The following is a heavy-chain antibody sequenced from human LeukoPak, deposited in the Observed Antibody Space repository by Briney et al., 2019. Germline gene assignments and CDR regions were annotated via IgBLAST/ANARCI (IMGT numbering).Heavy chain of an antibody. CDR1: GFTFSGYA. Sequence: GGSLRLSGAASGFTFSGYAMSWVRQAPGKGLRWFSAISGSGAFTYYADSVKGRFTISRDNSKNTLYLQMNSLRAGDTAVYYCAKVRVEGGYTYYYFDYWGQGTLVTVSS. CDR3: AKVRVEGGYTYYYFDY. V-gene: IGHV3-23*01. J-gene: IGHJ4*02. D-gene: IGHD1-1*01. CDR2: ISGSGAFT.